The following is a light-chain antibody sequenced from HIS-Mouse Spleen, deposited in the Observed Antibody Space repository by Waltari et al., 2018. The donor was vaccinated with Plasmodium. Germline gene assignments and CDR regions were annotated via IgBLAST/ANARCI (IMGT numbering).Light chain of an antibody. Sequence: AIRMTQSPSAPSPSTGGKVPLTCRGSQGMSSYLAWYQQKPGQAPKLLIYAASTLQSGVPSRFSGSGSGTDFTLTISCLQSEDFATYYCQQYYSYPLTFGGGTKVEIK. J-gene: IGKJ4*01. V-gene: IGKV1-8*01. CDR2: AAS. CDR3: QQYYSYPLT. CDR1: QGMSSY.